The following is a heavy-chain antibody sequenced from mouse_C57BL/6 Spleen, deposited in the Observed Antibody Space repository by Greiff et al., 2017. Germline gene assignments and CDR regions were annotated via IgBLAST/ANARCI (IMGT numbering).Heavy chain of an antibody. CDR1: GFTFSNYW. V-gene: IGHV6-3*01. D-gene: IGHD1-1*01. CDR2: ISFKSDNYAY. J-gene: IGHJ1*03. CDR3: ALLRYFDV. Sequence: EVTLEESGGGLVQPGGSMKLSCVASGFTFSNYWMNWVRQSPEKGLEWVAQISFKSDNYAYHYAVSVKGRLTISRDDSTSSVYLQMDTLKAEDTGIYYCALLRYFDVWGTGTTVTVSS.